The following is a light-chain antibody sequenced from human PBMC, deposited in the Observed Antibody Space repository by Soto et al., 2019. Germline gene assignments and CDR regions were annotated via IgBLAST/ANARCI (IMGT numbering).Light chain of an antibody. CDR2: EAS. Sequence: DIQLTESPSPLSASVGDRVYITCRTSQDVSSYLNWYQAKPGKAPKLLVYEASTLKSGVPSSFSGSGSGTDFTLTISSLQPEDSATYSCQQSYGSPPFTFGPGTRVDIK. J-gene: IGKJ3*01. V-gene: IGKV1-39*01. CDR3: QQSYGSPPFT. CDR1: QDVSSY.